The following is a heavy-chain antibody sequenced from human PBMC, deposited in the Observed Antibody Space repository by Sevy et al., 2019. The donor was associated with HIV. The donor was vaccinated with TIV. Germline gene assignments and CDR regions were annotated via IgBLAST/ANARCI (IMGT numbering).Heavy chain of an antibody. CDR3: ARGSGAVVAGNYFDY. CDR2: ISSGNSYI. CDR1: GFTFSRYS. D-gene: IGHD6-19*01. J-gene: IGHJ4*02. V-gene: IGHV3-21*01. Sequence: GGSLRLSCGVSGFTFSRYSMNWVRQAPGKGLEWVSSISSGNSYIYYADSVKGRFTISRDNAKNSLYLHMNSLRAEDTAVYYCARGSGAVVAGNYFDYWGQGILVTVSS.